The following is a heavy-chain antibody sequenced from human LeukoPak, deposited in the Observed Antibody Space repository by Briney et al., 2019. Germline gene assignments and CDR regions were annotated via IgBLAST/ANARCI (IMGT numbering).Heavy chain of an antibody. CDR3: ARDVPHYDILTGYYSGGAFDI. CDR2: IYYSGST. J-gene: IGHJ3*02. V-gene: IGHV4-39*07. CDR1: GGSISSSSYY. Sequence: SETLSLTCTVSGGSISSSSYYWGWIRQPPGKGLEWIGSIYYSGSTYYNPSLKSRVTISVDTSKNQFSLKLSSVTAADTAVYYCARDVPHYDILTGYYSGGAFDIWGQGTMVTVSS. D-gene: IGHD3-9*01.